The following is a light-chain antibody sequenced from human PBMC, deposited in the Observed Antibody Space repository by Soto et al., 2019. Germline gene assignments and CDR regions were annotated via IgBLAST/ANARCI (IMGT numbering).Light chain of an antibody. CDR2: GAS. CDR1: QSVSSN. V-gene: IGKV3-15*01. CDR3: QQYNNWPPYT. Sequence: EIVMTQSPATLSVSPGERATLSCRASQSVSSNLAWYQQKPGQAPRLLIYGASTKATGIPARFSGSGSGTGFTLTLGSLQSEDFAVYYCQQYNNWPPYTFGQGTKLAIK. J-gene: IGKJ2*01.